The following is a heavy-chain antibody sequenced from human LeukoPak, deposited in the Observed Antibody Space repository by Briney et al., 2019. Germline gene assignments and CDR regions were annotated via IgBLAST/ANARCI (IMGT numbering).Heavy chain of an antibody. CDR1: GFTFSNFG. J-gene: IGHJ4*02. CDR3: ARDLGGGGGY. Sequence: GGSLRLSCAASGFTFSNFGMHWVRQAPGKGLEWVAVTWYDGRNKYYADSVKGRFTISRDNAKNTLYLQMNSLRSEDTAVYYCARDLGGGGGYWGQGTLVTVSS. D-gene: IGHD3-16*01. CDR2: TWYDGRNK. V-gene: IGHV3-33*01.